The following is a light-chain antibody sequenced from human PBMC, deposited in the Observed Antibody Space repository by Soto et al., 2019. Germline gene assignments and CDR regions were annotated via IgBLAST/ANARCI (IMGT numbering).Light chain of an antibody. Sequence: EIVLTQSPGTLSLSPGERATLSCRASQSVSSYLAWYQQKPGQAPRLLIYGASSRATGIPDRFSGSGSGTDFTLTISRLEPEDFAVYYCQQHSNWPLTFGGGTRWIS. J-gene: IGKJ4*01. CDR3: QQHSNWPLT. V-gene: IGKV3D-20*02. CDR1: QSVSSY. CDR2: GAS.